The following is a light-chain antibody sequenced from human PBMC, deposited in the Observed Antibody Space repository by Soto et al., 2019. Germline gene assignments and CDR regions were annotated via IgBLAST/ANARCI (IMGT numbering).Light chain of an antibody. CDR1: QSISSW. J-gene: IGKJ2*01. CDR2: KAS. Sequence: DIQMTQSPSTLSASVGDRVTITCRASQSISSWLAWYQQKPGKAPKLLIYKASSLESGVPSRFSGSGSGIEFTLTISSLQPDDFGTYYCQQYNSYSRYTFGQGAKLEIK. CDR3: QQYNSYSRYT. V-gene: IGKV1-5*03.